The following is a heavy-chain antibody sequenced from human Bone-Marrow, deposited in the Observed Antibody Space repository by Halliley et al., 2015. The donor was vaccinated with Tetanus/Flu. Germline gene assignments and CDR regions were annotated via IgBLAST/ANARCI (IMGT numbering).Heavy chain of an antibody. J-gene: IGHJ4*02. D-gene: IGHD3-3*01. Sequence: SDDGSKNNYAASVKGRFTVSRDNSKNTLFLQMNSLTAEDTAVYYCAKGRGYGITIFGPVMALDYWGQGALVTVSS. V-gene: IGHV3-30*18. CDR2: SDDGSKN. CDR3: AKGRGYGITIFGPVMALDY.